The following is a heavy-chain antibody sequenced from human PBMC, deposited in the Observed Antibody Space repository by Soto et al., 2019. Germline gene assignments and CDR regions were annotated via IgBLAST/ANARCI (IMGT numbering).Heavy chain of an antibody. J-gene: IGHJ4*02. V-gene: IGHV1-18*01. CDR3: ARAWRQYYYDSSGNDY. CDR2: ISGYNGNT. Sequence: ASVKVSCKATGYSFTNYGISWVRQAPGQGLEWMGWISGYNGNTNYAQKFRGRVTLTTDTSTSTVYMELRSLRSDDTAVYYCARAWRQYYYDSSGNDYWGQGTLVTVS. D-gene: IGHD3-22*01. CDR1: GYSFTNYG.